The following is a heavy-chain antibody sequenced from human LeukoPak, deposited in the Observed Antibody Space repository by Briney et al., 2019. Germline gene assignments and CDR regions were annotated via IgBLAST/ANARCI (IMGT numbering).Heavy chain of an antibody. D-gene: IGHD3-10*02. J-gene: IGHJ6*04. CDR3: AELGITMIGGV. V-gene: IGHV3-53*01. Sequence: GGSLRLSCAASGLTVSSNCMSWVRQAPGKGLEWVSLIYSGGSTYYTDSVKGRFTISRDNAKNSLYLQMNSLRAEDTAVYYCAELGITMIGGVWGKGTTVTISS. CDR2: IYSGGST. CDR1: GLTVSSNC.